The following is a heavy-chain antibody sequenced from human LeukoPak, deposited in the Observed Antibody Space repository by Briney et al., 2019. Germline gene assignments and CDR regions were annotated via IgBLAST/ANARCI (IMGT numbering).Heavy chain of an antibody. D-gene: IGHD6-19*01. CDR3: ARDVYSSGCSSFEY. CDR1: GFTFSSYW. CDR2: INSDGSGT. J-gene: IGHJ4*02. Sequence: GGSLRHSCAASGFTFSSYWMHWVRRAPGKGLVWVSRINSDGSGTIHADSVKGRFTISRDNAKHTLYLQMNSLRAADTAVYYCARDVYSSGCSSFEYWGQGTLVTVSS. V-gene: IGHV3-74*01.